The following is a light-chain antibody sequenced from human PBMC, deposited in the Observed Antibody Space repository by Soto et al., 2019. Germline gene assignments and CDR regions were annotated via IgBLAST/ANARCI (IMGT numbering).Light chain of an antibody. V-gene: IGKV1-39*01. CDR1: QSISSY. Sequence: QLTRFPSCMSAALGGSRIINKKASQSISSYLNWYQQKPGKAPKLLIYAASSLQSGVPSRFSGSGSGTDFNLTISSLQPEDFQTFYCQQYNSHSKTFGQGTKVDIK. CDR2: AAS. J-gene: IGKJ1*01. CDR3: QQYNSHSKT.